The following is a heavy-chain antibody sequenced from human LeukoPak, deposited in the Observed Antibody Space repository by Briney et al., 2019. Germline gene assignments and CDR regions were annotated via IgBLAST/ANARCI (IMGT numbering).Heavy chain of an antibody. Sequence: SQTLSLTCTVSGGSISSGSYYWSWIRQPAGKGLEWIGRIYTSGSTNYNPSLKSRVTISVDTSKNQFSLKLSSVTAADTAVYYCAASVVPAADWYFDLWGRGTLVTVSS. CDR3: AASVVPAADWYFDL. J-gene: IGHJ2*01. V-gene: IGHV4-61*02. CDR1: GGSISSGSYY. CDR2: IYTSGST. D-gene: IGHD2-2*01.